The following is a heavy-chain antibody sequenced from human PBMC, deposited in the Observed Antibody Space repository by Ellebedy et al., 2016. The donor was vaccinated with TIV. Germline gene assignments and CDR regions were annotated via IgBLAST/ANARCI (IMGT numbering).Heavy chain of an antibody. V-gene: IGHV1-69*13. CDR3: ARAESGGYAWDY. CDR1: GGTFNNYA. CDR2: IIPIFRTP. D-gene: IGHD5-12*01. Sequence: AASVKVSCKTSGGTFNNYALSWVRQPPGQGLEWMGGIIPIFRTPTYAQTFRGRVTISADESTSTAYMELSRLRSEDTAVYYCARAESGGYAWDYWGQGTLVTVSS. J-gene: IGHJ4*02.